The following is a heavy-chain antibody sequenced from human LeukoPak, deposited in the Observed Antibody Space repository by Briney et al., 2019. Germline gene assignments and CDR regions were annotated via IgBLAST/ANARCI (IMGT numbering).Heavy chain of an antibody. D-gene: IGHD2-2*01. J-gene: IGHJ6*03. CDR1: GFTFSNAW. V-gene: IGHV3-15*01. CDR2: IKSKTDGGTT. Sequence: PGGSLRLSCAASGFTFSNAWMSWVRQAPGKGLDWAGRIKSKTDGGTTDYAAPVKGRFTISRDDSKNTLYLQMNSLKTEDTAVYYCTTMNIVVVPAATTGQYYYYYYMDVWGKGTTVTVSS. CDR3: TTMNIVVVPAATTGQYYYYYYMDV.